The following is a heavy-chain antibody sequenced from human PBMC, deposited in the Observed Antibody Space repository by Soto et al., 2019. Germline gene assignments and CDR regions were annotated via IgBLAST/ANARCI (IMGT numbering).Heavy chain of an antibody. D-gene: IGHD3-10*01. J-gene: IGHJ3*02. V-gene: IGHV3-7*01. Sequence: RVPLRLSCAASGFTLSSFWMSWVRQATGKGLEWLANIKQDGSEKYYVYPVKSRFTISSDNTKNSLYLQMNSLRAENTAVYYCARDREVRGVTDAFDIWGQGTMVTVSS. CDR3: ARDREVRGVTDAFDI. CDR1: GFTLSSFW. CDR2: IKQDGSEK.